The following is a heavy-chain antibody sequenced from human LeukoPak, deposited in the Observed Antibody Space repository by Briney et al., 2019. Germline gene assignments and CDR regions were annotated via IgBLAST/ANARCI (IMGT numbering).Heavy chain of an antibody. J-gene: IGHJ4*02. D-gene: IGHD3-22*01. CDR2: INAGNGNT. Sequence: ASVKVSCKASGYTFTSYGISWVRQAPGQRLEWMGWINAGNGNTKYSQKFQGRVTVTRDTSASTVYMELSSLRSEDTAVYYCAGRPHGSSGYYYPLDYWGQGTLVTVSS. CDR1: GYTFTSYG. CDR3: AGRPHGSSGYYYPLDY. V-gene: IGHV1-3*01.